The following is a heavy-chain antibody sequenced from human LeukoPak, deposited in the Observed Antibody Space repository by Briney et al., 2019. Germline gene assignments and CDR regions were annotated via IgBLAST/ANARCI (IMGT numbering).Heavy chain of an antibody. J-gene: IGHJ5*02. D-gene: IGHD3-10*01. CDR1: GGTFSSYA. CDR3: ARLVGSGSYYALRPAIGWFDP. CDR2: IIPIFGTA. V-gene: IGHV1-69*01. Sequence: ASVKVSCKASGGTFSSYAISWVRQAPGQGLEWMGGIIPIFGTANYAQKFQGRVTITADESTSTAYMELSSLRSEDTAVYYCARLVGSGSYYALRPAIGWFDPWGQGTLVTVSS.